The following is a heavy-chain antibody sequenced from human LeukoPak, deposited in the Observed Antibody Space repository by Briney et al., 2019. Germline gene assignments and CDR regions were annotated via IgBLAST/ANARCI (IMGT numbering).Heavy chain of an antibody. CDR2: INPNSGGT. D-gene: IGHD1-1*01. CDR3: ARLKTVATFPPQFDS. Sequence: ASVKVSCKTSGYTFTGYFMHWLRQAPGQGLEWMGRINPNSGGTSYAQKFQGRVTMTRDTSISTAYMDLSSLTSDDTAVYYCARLKTVATFPPQFDSWGQRTLVIVSA. J-gene: IGHJ4*02. CDR1: GYTFTGYF. V-gene: IGHV1-2*06.